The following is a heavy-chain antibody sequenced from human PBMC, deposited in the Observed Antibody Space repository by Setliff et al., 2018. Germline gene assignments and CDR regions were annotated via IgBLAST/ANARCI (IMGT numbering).Heavy chain of an antibody. D-gene: IGHD3-10*01. CDR3: ARHHRGVIISWFDP. J-gene: IGHJ5*02. CDR2: IYYSGSI. V-gene: IGHV4-39*01. Sequence: SETLSLTCTVSGGSISSSSYYWGWTRPPPGKGLEWIGSIYYSGSIYYHPALKSRLTISVDTSKNQFSLKLSSVTAADTAVYYCARHHRGVIISWFDPWGQGTLVTVSS. CDR1: GGSISSSSYY.